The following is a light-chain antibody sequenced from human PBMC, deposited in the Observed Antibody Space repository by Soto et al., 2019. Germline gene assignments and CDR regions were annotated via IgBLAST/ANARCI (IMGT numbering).Light chain of an antibody. Sequence: SYELTQPPSVSVSPGQTASITCSGDKWGDKYACWYQQKPGQSPVLVIYQDNKRPSGIPERFSGSNSGNTATLTIRGTQAMDEADYYCQAWDSSTEVFGGGTKLTVL. J-gene: IGLJ2*01. V-gene: IGLV3-1*01. CDR3: QAWDSSTEV. CDR2: QDN. CDR1: KWGDKY.